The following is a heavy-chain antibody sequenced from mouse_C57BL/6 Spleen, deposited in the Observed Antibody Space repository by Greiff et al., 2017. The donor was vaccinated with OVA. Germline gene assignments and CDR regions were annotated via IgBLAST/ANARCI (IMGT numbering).Heavy chain of an antibody. D-gene: IGHD4-1*01. Sequence: VQLQQSGAELVRPGASVKLSCTASGFNIKDDYMHWVKQRPEQGLEWIGWIDPANGDTEYASKFQGKATITADTSSNTAYLQLSSLTSEDTAVYYCTAGTVYFDYWGQGTTLTVSS. V-gene: IGHV14-4*01. J-gene: IGHJ2*01. CDR3: TAGTVYFDY. CDR1: GFNIKDDY. CDR2: IDPANGDT.